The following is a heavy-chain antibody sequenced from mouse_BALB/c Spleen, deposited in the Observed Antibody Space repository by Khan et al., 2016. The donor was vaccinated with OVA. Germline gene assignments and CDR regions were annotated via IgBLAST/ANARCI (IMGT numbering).Heavy chain of an antibody. CDR2: IDPENGNT. D-gene: IGHD4-1*01. V-gene: IGHV14-1*02. CDR1: GFNIKDYY. Sequence: EVQLQESGAELVRPGALVKLSCKGSGFNIKDYYMHWVKQRPEQGLEWIGWIDPENGNTIYDPKLQGKANITADTSSNTAYLQLSSLESEDTAVXYCATSGYSAWFAYWGQGTLVTVSA. J-gene: IGHJ3*01. CDR3: ATSGYSAWFAY.